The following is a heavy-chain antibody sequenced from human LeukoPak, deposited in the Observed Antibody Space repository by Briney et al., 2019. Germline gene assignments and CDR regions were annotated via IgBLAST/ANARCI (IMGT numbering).Heavy chain of an antibody. CDR3: ARDRLRWPKIDY. Sequence: SETLSLTCSVSGGSISGYYWSWIRQPPGKGLEWIGYIHYSGSTHYNPSLKSRVTISVDTSKNQFSLKLNSVTAADTAVYYCARDRLRWPKIDYWGQGTLVTVSS. CDR1: GGSISGYY. J-gene: IGHJ4*02. D-gene: IGHD4-23*01. V-gene: IGHV4-59*12. CDR2: IHYSGST.